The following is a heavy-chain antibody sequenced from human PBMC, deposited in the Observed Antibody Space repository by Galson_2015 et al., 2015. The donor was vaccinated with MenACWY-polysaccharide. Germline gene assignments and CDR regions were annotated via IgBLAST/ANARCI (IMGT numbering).Heavy chain of an antibody. CDR2: TNSDGSTT. Sequence: SLRLSCAASGFTFSTHWMHWVRHAPGKGLVWLSRTNSDGSTTNYADSVKGRFTISRDNAKNTLFLQMNSLSVEDTAVYYCAKNIQAAYWGQGTLVTVSS. CDR3: AKNIQAAY. D-gene: IGHD2/OR15-2a*01. CDR1: GFTFSTHW. V-gene: IGHV3-74*01. J-gene: IGHJ4*02.